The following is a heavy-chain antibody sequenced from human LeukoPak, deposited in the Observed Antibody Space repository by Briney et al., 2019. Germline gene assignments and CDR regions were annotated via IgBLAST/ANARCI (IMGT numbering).Heavy chain of an antibody. CDR1: GASFSDYY. D-gene: IGHD6-13*01. CDR2: VHHSGST. Sequence: SETLSLTCAVYGASFSDYYWSWIRQPPGKGLEWIGEVHHSGSTSFNPSLKSRVTISLDTSKSQFSLKLNSVTAADMAVYYCARARGLWQQLVPLDPWGQGTLVTVSS. V-gene: IGHV4-34*01. J-gene: IGHJ5*02. CDR3: ARARGLWQQLVPLDP.